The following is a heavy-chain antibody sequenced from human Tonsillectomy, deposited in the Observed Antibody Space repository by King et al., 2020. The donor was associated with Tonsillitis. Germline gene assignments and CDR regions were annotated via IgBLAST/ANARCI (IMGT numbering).Heavy chain of an antibody. V-gene: IGHV1-2*02. D-gene: IGHD2/OR15-2a*01. J-gene: IGHJ4*02. CDR1: GYTFSDFH. CDR3: MRENWYYDF. Sequence: QLVQSGAEVKKPGASVKVSCKTSGYTFSDFHVHWVRQAPGQGLEWMGWIYPGSGGTEYAQKFQGRVTMNRETAISTVYMDLSGLTSDATAVYFCMRENWYYDFWGQGTLVTVSS. CDR2: IYPGSGGT.